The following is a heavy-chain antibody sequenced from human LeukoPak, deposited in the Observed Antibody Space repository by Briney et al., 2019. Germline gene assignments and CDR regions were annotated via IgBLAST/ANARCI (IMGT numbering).Heavy chain of an antibody. V-gene: IGHV3-48*02. J-gene: IGHJ3*01. D-gene: IGHD7-27*01. CDR2: IDTSSSTM. CDR1: AFTFSDYS. CDR3: AREDDSWGPNNLDL. Sequence: PGGSLRLSCAASAFTFSDYSMNWVSQAPGKGLEWISYIDTSSSTMYYADSVMGRFTISRDNAKESLYLQMNSLRDEDTAVYYCAREDDSWGPNNLDLWGQGTMVTVSS.